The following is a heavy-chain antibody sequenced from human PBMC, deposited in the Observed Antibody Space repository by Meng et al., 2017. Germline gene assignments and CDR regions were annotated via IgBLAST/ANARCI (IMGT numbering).Heavy chain of an antibody. V-gene: IGHV1-3*01. CDR3: ARDLGAGVVTAINY. CDR1: GYTFTSYA. CDR2: INAGNGNT. J-gene: IGHJ4*02. D-gene: IGHD2-21*02. Sequence: QFQRVQSGAEVKKPGASVKVACKASGYTFTSYAMHWVRQAPGQRLEWMGWINAGNGNTKYSQKFQGRVTITRDTSASTAYMELSSLRSEDTAVYYCARDLGAGVVTAINYWGQGTLVTVSS.